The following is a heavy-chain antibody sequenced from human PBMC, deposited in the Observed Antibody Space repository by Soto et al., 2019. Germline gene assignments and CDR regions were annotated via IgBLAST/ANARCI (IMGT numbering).Heavy chain of an antibody. J-gene: IGHJ4*02. CDR1: GFTFSSYW. V-gene: IGHV3-7*01. CDR3: AREGGGYCSGGSCFTVDY. D-gene: IGHD2-15*01. CDR2: IKQDGSEK. Sequence: EVQLVESGGGLVQPGGSLRLSCAASGFTFSSYWMSWVRQAPGKGLEWVANIKQDGSEKYYVDSVKDRFTISRDNAKNSLYLQMNSLRAEDTAVYYCAREGGGYCSGGSCFTVDYWGQGTLVTVSS.